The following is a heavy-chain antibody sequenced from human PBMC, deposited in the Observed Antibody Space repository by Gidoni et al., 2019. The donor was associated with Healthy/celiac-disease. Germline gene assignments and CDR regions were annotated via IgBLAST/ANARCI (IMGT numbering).Heavy chain of an antibody. V-gene: IGHV4-39*01. Sequence: QLQLHESGPGLVKPSETLSLTCTVSGGSISSSSYYWGWIRQPPGKGLEWIGSIYYSGSTYYNPSLKSRVTISVDTSKNQFSLKLSSVTAADTAVYYCARLESRDAFDIWGQGTMVTVSS. CDR1: GGSISSSSYY. J-gene: IGHJ3*02. CDR2: IYYSGST. D-gene: IGHD3-3*01. CDR3: ARLESRDAFDI.